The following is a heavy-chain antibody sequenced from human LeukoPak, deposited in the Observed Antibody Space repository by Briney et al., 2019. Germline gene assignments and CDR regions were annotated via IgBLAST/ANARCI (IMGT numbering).Heavy chain of an antibody. D-gene: IGHD3-3*01. J-gene: IGHJ5*02. CDR1: GFTFSSYE. CDR3: ATLYYDFWCGWFDP. CDR2: ISSSGSTI. V-gene: IGHV3-48*03. Sequence: GGSLRLSCAASGFTFSSYEMNWVRQAPGKGLEWVSYISSSGSTIYYADSVKGRFTISRDNAKNSLYLQMNSLRAEDTAVYYCATLYYDFWCGWFDPWGQGTLVTVSS.